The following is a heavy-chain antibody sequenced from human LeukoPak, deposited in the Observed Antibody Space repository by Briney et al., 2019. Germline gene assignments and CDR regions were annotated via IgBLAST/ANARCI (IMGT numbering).Heavy chain of an antibody. D-gene: IGHD1-14*01. J-gene: IGHJ4*02. CDR2: ISINVINT. CDR3: VKRDRLIITHFDH. Sequence: GGSLRLPCSVSGFIFNNYAMFWVRQAPGKGLEFVSAISINVINTYYADSVKGRFTISRDNSKNTLYLQMSSLRTEDTAVYYCVKRDRLIITHFDHWGQGTLVTVSS. V-gene: IGHV3-64D*06. CDR1: GFIFNNYA.